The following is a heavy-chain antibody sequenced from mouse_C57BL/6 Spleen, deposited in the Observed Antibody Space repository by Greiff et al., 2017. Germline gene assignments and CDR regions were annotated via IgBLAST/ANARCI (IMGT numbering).Heavy chain of an antibody. V-gene: IGHV1-66*01. CDR2: IYPGSGNT. Sequence: LEESGPELVKPGASVKISCKASGYSFTSYYIHWVKQRPGQGLEWIGWIYPGSGNTKYNEKFKGKATLTADTSSSTAYMQLSSLTSEDSAVYYCARPPDSSGPWFAYWGQGTLVTVSA. J-gene: IGHJ3*01. D-gene: IGHD3-2*02. CDR3: ARPPDSSGPWFAY. CDR1: GYSFTSYY.